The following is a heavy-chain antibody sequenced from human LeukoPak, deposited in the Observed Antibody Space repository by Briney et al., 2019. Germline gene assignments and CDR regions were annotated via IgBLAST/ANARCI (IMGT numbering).Heavy chain of an antibody. CDR2: IYYSGST. CDR3: ARHLPKWGWDY. CDR1: GGSISSDY. D-gene: IGHD1-26*01. J-gene: IGHJ4*02. Sequence: SETLSLTCTVSGGSISSDYWSWIRQPPGKGLEWIGYIYYSGSTKYNPSLKSRVTISVDTSKNQFSLKLSSVTAADTAVYYCARHLPKWGWDYWGQGTLVTVSS. V-gene: IGHV4-59*08.